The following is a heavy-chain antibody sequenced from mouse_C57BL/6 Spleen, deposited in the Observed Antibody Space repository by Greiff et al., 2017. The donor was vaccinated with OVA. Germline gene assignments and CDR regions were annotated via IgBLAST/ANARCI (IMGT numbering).Heavy chain of an antibody. Sequence: VQLQQSGAELARPGASVKLSCKASGYTFTSYGISWVKQRTGQGLEWIGEIYPRSGNTYYNEKFKGKATLTADKSSSTAYMELRSLTSEDSAVYFCARRQGDYGSSYGYFDYWGQGTTLTVSS. CDR1: GYTFTSYG. CDR2: IYPRSGNT. V-gene: IGHV1-81*01. CDR3: ARRQGDYGSSYGYFDY. D-gene: IGHD1-1*01. J-gene: IGHJ2*01.